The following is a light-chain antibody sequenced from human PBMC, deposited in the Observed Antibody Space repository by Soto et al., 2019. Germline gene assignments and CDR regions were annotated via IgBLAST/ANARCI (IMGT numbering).Light chain of an antibody. CDR1: GGDIGRYDF. J-gene: IGLJ2*01. CDR2: EVD. CDR3: SSFRNITTWDVV. Sequence: QSVLTQPPSASGSPGQSVTISCSGTGGDIGRYDFVSWYQQYPGKAPKLLIYEVDKRPSGVPDRFSGSKSGDRASLTVSGLRPEDEADYHCSSFRNITTWDVVFGGGTKLTVL. V-gene: IGLV2-8*01.